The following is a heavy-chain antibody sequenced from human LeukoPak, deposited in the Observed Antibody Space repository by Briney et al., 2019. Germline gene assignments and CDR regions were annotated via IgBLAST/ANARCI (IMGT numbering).Heavy chain of an antibody. D-gene: IGHD5-12*01. CDR3: ARDETPTNGYDSYDF. J-gene: IGHJ4*02. V-gene: IGHV3-30-3*01. Sequence: GGSLRLSCAASGFTFSSHAMHWVRQAPGKGLEWVAVISYDGSNKYYADSVKGRFTISRDNSKNTLYLQMNSLRAEDTAVYYCARDETPTNGYDSYDFWGQGTLVTVST. CDR2: ISYDGSNK. CDR1: GFTFSSHA.